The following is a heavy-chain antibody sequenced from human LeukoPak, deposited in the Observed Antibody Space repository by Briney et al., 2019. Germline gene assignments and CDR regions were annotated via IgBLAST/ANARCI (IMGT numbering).Heavy chain of an antibody. CDR1: GFTFNSYT. CDR2: ISSSSTYI. V-gene: IGHV3-21*01. D-gene: IGHD3-3*01. J-gene: IGHJ4*02. Sequence: GGSLRLSCAASGFTFNSYTMNWVRQAPENGLEWVSSISSSSTYIYYADSVKGRFVISRDSANNSVYLQMNSLRAEDTAVYYCSRDGIFTGWGQGTLVTVSS. CDR3: SRDGIFTG.